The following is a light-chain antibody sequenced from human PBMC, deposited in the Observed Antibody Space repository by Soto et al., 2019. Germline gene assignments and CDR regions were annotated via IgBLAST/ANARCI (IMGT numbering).Light chain of an antibody. CDR1: QSGSSNY. Sequence: EIVVTKSPGTLSLSPGERAALSCRASQSGSSNYLAWYQQKPGQAPRLLLDGASIRATGIPDRFSGSGSGTDFTLTIRRLEPEDSAVHYCQQYGYSTTFGGGTKVELK. CDR3: QQYGYSTT. CDR2: GAS. J-gene: IGKJ4*01. V-gene: IGKV3-20*01.